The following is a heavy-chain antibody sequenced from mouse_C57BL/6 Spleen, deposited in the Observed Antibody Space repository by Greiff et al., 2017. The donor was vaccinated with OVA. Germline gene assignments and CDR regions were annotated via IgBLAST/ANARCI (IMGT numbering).Heavy chain of an antibody. Sequence: EVMLVESGGGLVKPGGSLKLSCAASGFTFSDYGMHWVRQAPEKGLEWVAYISSGSSTIYYADTVKGRFTISRDNAKNTLFLQMTSLRSEDTAMYYCARGPLGRGYAMDYWGQGTSVTVSS. CDR1: GFTFSDYG. V-gene: IGHV5-17*01. D-gene: IGHD4-1*01. CDR3: ARGPLGRGYAMDY. J-gene: IGHJ4*01. CDR2: ISSGSSTI.